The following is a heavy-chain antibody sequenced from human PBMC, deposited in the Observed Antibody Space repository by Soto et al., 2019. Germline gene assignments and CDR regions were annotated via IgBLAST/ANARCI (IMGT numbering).Heavy chain of an antibody. CDR2: IYYSGST. Sequence: QVQLQESGPGLVKPSETLSLTYTVSGGSVSSGSYYWSWIRQPPGKGLEWIGYIYYSGSTNYNPSLKSRVTISVDTSKNQFSLKLSSVTAADTAVYYCARDAWQILYYGMDVWGQGTTVTVSS. CDR3: ARDAWQILYYGMDV. CDR1: GGSVSSGSYY. J-gene: IGHJ6*02. D-gene: IGHD5-12*01. V-gene: IGHV4-61*01.